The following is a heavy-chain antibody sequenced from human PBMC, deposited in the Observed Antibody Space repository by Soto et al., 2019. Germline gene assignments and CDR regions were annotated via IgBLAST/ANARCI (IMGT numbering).Heavy chain of an antibody. Sequence: SETLSLTCTVSGGSISSSSYYWGWIRQPPGKGLEWIGSIYYSGSTYYNPSLKSRVTISVDTSKNQFSLKLSSVTAADTAVYYCARHPNHRQQLVRHVDYWGQGTLVTVSS. J-gene: IGHJ4*02. CDR2: IYYSGST. D-gene: IGHD6-13*01. CDR3: ARHPNHRQQLVRHVDY. V-gene: IGHV4-39*01. CDR1: GGSISSSSYY.